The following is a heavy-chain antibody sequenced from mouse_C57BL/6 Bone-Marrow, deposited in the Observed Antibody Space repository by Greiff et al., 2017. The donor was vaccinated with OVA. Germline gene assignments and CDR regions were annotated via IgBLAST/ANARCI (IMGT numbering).Heavy chain of an antibody. CDR3: TREGYAMDY. CDR1: GYTFTDYE. Sequence: QVQLQQSGAELVRPGASVTLSCKASGYTFTDYEMHWVKQTPVHGLEWIGAIDPETGGTAYNQKFKGKAILTADKSSSTAYMELRILTSEDSAVYYCTREGYAMDYWGQGTSVTVSS. J-gene: IGHJ4*01. CDR2: IDPETGGT. V-gene: IGHV1-15*01.